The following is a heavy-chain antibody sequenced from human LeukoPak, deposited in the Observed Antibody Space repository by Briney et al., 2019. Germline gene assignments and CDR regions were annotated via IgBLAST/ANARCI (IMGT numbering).Heavy chain of an antibody. V-gene: IGHV4-61*02. CDR1: GGSISSSSYY. D-gene: IGHD3-10*01. J-gene: IGHJ5*01. Sequence: PSETLSLTCTVSGGSISSSSYYWGWIRQPAGKGLEWIGRIYTRGRTNYNPSLKSRVTISVDTSKNQFSLNLTSVTAADTAVYYCATDGMVRGPDAWFDSWGQGTLVPVSS. CDR3: ATDGMVRGPDAWFDS. CDR2: IYTRGRT.